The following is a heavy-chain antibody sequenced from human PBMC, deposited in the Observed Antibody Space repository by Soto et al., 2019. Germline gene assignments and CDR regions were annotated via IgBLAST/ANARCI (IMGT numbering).Heavy chain of an antibody. Sequence: GGPLRLSCAAFGFTFSRYAMSWARQAPGKGLEGVSAISGSGGSTYYADSVKGRFTISRDNSKNTLYLQMNSLRAEDTAVYYGSRARELSLYRGNLFDPWGQGTLVTVSS. J-gene: IGHJ5*02. CDR2: ISGSGGST. CDR1: GFTFSRYA. CDR3: SRARELSLYRGNLFDP. V-gene: IGHV3-23*01. D-gene: IGHD3-16*02.